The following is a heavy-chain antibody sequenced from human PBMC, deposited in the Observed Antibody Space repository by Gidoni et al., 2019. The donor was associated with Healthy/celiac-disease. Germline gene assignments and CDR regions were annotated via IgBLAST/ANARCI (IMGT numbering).Heavy chain of an antibody. Sequence: QVQLVQSGAEVKKPEASGKVSCKVSGYTRRELSMHWVRQAPGKGREWMGGFDPEDGETIYAQKFQGRVTMTEDTSTDTAYMELSSLRSEDTAVYYFATLILPGIAAAVYYYYYYMYVWGKGTTVTVSS. J-gene: IGHJ6*03. CDR2: FDPEDGET. CDR1: GYTRRELS. D-gene: IGHD6-13*01. CDR3: ATLILPGIAAAVYYYYYYMYV. V-gene: IGHV1-24*01.